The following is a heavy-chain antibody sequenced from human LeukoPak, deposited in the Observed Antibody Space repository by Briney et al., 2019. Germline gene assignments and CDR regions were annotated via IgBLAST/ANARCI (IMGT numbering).Heavy chain of an antibody. J-gene: IGHJ4*02. CDR1: GGTFSSYA. CDR2: IIPIFGTA. V-gene: IGHV1-69*05. CDR3: ASDRFGELLLSVWYFDY. D-gene: IGHD3-10*01. Sequence: GSSVKVSCKASGGTFSSYAISWVRQAPGQGLEWMGRIIPIFGTANYAQKFQGRVTITTDESTSTAYMELSCLRSEDTAVYYCASDRFGELLLSVWYFDYWGQGTLVTVSS.